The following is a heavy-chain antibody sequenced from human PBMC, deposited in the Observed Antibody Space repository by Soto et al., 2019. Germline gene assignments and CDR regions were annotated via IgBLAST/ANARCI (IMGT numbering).Heavy chain of an antibody. CDR2: ISGYKGKT. V-gene: IGHV1-18*04. Sequence: ASVKVSCKVFDYTFSTYGVSWARQAPGQGLEWMGWISGYKGKTNYAEKFQGRVTLTTDTSTSSAHMELRSLRSDDTAVYYCAGGRLLAGIKVPFEYWGQGTLVTVSS. CDR1: DYTFSTYG. J-gene: IGHJ4*02. D-gene: IGHD3-3*01. CDR3: AGGRLLAGIKVPFEY.